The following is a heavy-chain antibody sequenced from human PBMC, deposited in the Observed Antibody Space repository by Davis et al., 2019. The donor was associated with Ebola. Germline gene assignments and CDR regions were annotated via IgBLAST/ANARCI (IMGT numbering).Heavy chain of an antibody. Sequence: MPSETLSLTCAVYGGSFSGYYWSWIRQPPGKGLEWIGYIYYSGSTNYNPSLKSRVTISVDTSKNQFSLKLNSVTAADTAVYYCARHGGFGELLYYYGMDVWGQGTTVTVSS. J-gene: IGHJ6*02. CDR2: IYYSGST. CDR1: GGSFSGYY. CDR3: ARHGGFGELLYYYGMDV. V-gene: IGHV4-59*08. D-gene: IGHD3-10*01.